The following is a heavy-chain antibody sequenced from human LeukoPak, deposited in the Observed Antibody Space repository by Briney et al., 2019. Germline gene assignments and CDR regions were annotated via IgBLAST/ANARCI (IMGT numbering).Heavy chain of an antibody. J-gene: IGHJ4*02. Sequence: PVASVNVSCMASGYSFTSYGISWVRQAPGEGREWRGWISADNGNTNYAQKFQGRVTMTTDTSTSTAYMELRSLRSDDTAVYYCARAYDSSGYYENFDYWGQGTLVTVSS. CDR3: ARAYDSSGYYENFDY. CDR1: GYSFTSYG. V-gene: IGHV1-18*01. D-gene: IGHD3-22*01. CDR2: ISADNGNT.